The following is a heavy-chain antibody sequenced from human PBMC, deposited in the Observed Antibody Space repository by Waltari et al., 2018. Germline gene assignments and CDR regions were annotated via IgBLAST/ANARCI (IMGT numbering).Heavy chain of an antibody. CDR3: ATTPRNWNYYYYGMDV. J-gene: IGHJ6*02. CDR1: AIRFSING. Sequence: VQLMESGGALVQPGGSLRLSCVVAAIRFSINGWTWVRQAPGKGREWGAYTSLSGTNIYYADSVKGRFTISRDNVKNSLFLQRNSLRAEDAGVYYCATTPRNWNYYYYGMDVWGQGTTVTVSS. CDR2: TSLSGTNI. V-gene: IGHV3-48*03. D-gene: IGHD1-1*01.